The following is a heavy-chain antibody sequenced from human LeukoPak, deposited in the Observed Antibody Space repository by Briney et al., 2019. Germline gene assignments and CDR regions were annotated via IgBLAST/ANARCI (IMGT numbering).Heavy chain of an antibody. Sequence: GGSPRLSCAASGFTFKLYWMHWVRQVPGKAPVWVSRINDDGSDTRYADSVKGRFTISRDDATNMVFLQMNSLRPEDTAIYYCIRGGPSTWSWGQGTLVTVSS. D-gene: IGHD2-15*01. CDR3: IRGGPSTWS. J-gene: IGHJ5*02. CDR1: GFTFKLYW. V-gene: IGHV3-74*01. CDR2: INDDGSDT.